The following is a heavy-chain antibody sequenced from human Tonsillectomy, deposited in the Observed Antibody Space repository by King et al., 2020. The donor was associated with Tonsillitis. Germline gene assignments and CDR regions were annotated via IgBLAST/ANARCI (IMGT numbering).Heavy chain of an antibody. CDR3: ARGGPYYDILTGYDY. V-gene: IGHV3-74*01. CDR2: INSDGSST. D-gene: IGHD3-9*01. Sequence: DVQLVESGGGLVQPGGSLRLSCAASGFNFSSYWMHWVRQAPGKGLVWVSRINSDGSSTSFADSVKGRFTISRDNTKNTLYLHMNSLRAEDTAVYYCARGGPYYDILTGYDYWGQGTLVTVSS. CDR1: GFNFSSYW. J-gene: IGHJ4*02.